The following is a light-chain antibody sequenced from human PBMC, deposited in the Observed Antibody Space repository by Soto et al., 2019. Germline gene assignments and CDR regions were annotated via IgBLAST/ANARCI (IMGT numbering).Light chain of an antibody. CDR1: QSVSSSY. V-gene: IGKV3-20*01. J-gene: IGKJ2*01. CDR3: QQFGNSVYT. Sequence: EIVLTQSPGTLSLSPGERATLSCRASQSVSSSYLAWYQQKPGQAPRLLVYSASTRATGVPDRFSGSGSGTDFTLTISSLEPEDFAVYYCQQFGNSVYTFGQGTNLEMK. CDR2: SAS.